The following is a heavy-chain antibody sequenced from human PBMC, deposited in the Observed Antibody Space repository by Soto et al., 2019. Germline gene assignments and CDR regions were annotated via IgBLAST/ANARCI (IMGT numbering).Heavy chain of an antibody. CDR3: ARGCISHWAYFYYMDV. D-gene: IGHD2-21*01. CDR2: IYDSRIT. Sequence: SETLSLTCSVSGASLASYYWGWIRLSPGKGLEWIAYIYDSRITMYNPSLKSRVTMSVDTSKNQFSLNLTSVTAADTATYYCARGCISHWAYFYYMDVWDRGTTVTVSS. CDR1: GASLASYY. J-gene: IGHJ6*03. V-gene: IGHV4-59*01.